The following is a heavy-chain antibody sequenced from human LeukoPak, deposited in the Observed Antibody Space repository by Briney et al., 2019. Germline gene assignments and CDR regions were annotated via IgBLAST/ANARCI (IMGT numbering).Heavy chain of an antibody. CDR1: GGSISSYY. CDR3: ARDSGMVRGVIRDPYYYYGMDV. J-gene: IGHJ6*02. D-gene: IGHD3-10*01. Sequence: SETLSLTCTVSGGSISSYYWSWIRQPPGKGLEWIGYIYYSGSTNYNPSLKSRVTISVDTSKNQFSLKLSSVTAADTAVYYCARDSGMVRGVIRDPYYYYGMDVWGRGTTVTVSS. CDR2: IYYSGST. V-gene: IGHV4-59*01.